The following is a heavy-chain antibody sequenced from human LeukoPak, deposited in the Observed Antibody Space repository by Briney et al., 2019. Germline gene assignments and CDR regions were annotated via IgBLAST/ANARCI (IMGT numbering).Heavy chain of an antibody. CDR3: AREELLGAFDI. CDR2: ISYDGSNK. CDR1: GFTFSSYG. V-gene: IGHV3-30*03. Sequence: GGSLRLSCAASGFTFSSYGMHWVRQAPGKGLEWVAVISYDGSNKYYADSVKGRFTISRDNSKNTLYLQMNSLRAEDTAVYYCAREELLGAFDIWGQGTMVTVSS. D-gene: IGHD1-26*01. J-gene: IGHJ3*02.